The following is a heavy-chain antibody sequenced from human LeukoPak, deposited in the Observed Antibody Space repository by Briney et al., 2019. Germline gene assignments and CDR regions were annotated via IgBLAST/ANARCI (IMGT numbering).Heavy chain of an antibody. D-gene: IGHD1-1*01. CDR1: GFTVSSNY. CDR2: IYSGGST. CDR3: ARDYREYNWNDVYYYYGMDV. Sequence: GGSLRLSCAASGFTVSSNYMSWVRQAPGKGLEWVSVIYSGGSTYYADSVKGRFTISRDNSKNTLYLQMNSLRAEDTAVYYCARDYREYNWNDVYYYYGMDVWGQGTTVTVSS. J-gene: IGHJ6*02. V-gene: IGHV3-66*01.